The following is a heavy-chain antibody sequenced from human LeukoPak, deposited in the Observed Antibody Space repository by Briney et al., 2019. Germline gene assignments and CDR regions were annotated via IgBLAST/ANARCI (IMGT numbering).Heavy chain of an antibody. CDR3: ARRGIAAANDY. CDR2: INPNSGGT. CDR1: GYTFTGYY. J-gene: IGHJ4*02. V-gene: IGHV1-2*02. Sequence: ASVKVSCKSSGYTFTGYYMHWERQAPGQGLEWMGWINPNSGGTNYAQKFQGRVTMTRDTSISTAYMELSRLRSGDTAVYYCARRGIAAANDYWGQGTLVTVSS. D-gene: IGHD6-13*01.